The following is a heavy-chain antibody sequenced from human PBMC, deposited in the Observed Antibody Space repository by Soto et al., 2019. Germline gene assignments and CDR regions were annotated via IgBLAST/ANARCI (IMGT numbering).Heavy chain of an antibody. CDR1: GFTFSNYE. J-gene: IGHJ4*01. Sequence: QPGGSLRLSCAASGFTFSNYEMNWVRQAPGKGLEWVSYISTSSGTIFYADSVKGRFTVSRDNAKNTLYLQMSSLRADDTAIYYCARDHSTGTPKFDSWGHGTLVTAPQ. CDR3: ARDHSTGTPKFDS. D-gene: IGHD2-8*02. CDR2: ISTSSGTI. V-gene: IGHV3-48*03.